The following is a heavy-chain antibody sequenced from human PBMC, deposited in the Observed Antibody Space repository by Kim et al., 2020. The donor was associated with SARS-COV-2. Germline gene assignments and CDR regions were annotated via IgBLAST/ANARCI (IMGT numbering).Heavy chain of an antibody. CDR3: TRIPATTLAFWDAFDI. J-gene: IGHJ3*02. V-gene: IGHV3-73*01. Sequence: VESRLTISRDDSKNTAYLEMNGLKTEDTAVYYCTRIPATTLAFWDAFDIWGQGTMVTVSS. D-gene: IGHD1-1*01.